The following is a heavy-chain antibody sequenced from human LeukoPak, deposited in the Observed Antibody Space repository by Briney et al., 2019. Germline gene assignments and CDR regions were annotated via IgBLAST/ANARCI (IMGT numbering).Heavy chain of an antibody. CDR3: VSAKFLVRGVSWFDP. Sequence: SETLFLTCTVSGGSISSSSYYWGWIRQPPGKGLEWIGRINTSGSTNYNPSLKSRVTISVDTSKNQFSLKLTSVTAADTAVYYCVSAKFLVRGVSWFDPWGQGTLVTVSS. J-gene: IGHJ5*02. V-gene: IGHV4-61*02. CDR2: INTSGST. CDR1: GGSISSSSYY. D-gene: IGHD3-10*01.